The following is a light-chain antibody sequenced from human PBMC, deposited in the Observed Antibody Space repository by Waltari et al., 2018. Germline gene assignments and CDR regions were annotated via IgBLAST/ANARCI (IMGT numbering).Light chain of an antibody. V-gene: IGKV3-15*01. CDR3: QQYHNWPLT. Sequence: EIVMTQSPATLSVSPGERATPSCRASQSVTSNLAWYQQEPGQAPSPLLYDASTRATDIPARFSGSGSGTEFTLTISSLQSEDFAVYYCQQYHNWPLTFAGGTKVEIK. J-gene: IGKJ4*01. CDR2: DAS. CDR1: QSVTSN.